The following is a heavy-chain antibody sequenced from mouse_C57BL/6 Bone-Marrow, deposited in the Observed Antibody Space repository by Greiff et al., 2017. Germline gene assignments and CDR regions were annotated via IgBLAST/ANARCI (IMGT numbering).Heavy chain of an antibody. CDR1: GFTFSSYG. V-gene: IGHV5-6*01. CDR3: ARHPLVRFAD. CDR2: ISSGGSYT. J-gene: IGHJ3*01. D-gene: IGHD1-1*02. Sequence: EVQVVESGGDLVKPGGSLKLSCAASGFTFSSYGMSWVRQTPDKRLEWVATISSGGSYTYYHESVKGRFTISRDNAKNTLYLQMSSLKSEDTAMYYCARHPLVRFADWGQGTLVTVS.